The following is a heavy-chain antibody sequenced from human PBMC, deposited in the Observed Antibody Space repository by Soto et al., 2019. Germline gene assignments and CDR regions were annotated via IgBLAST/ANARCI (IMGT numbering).Heavy chain of an antibody. Sequence: GASVKVSCKASGGTFSIYAIIWVRQAPGQGLEWMGGIIPIFGTANYAQKFQGRVTITADESTSTAYMELSSLRSEDTAVYYCARAGPTGYYPPSNYYYYYGMDVWGQGTTVTVSS. CDR2: IIPIFGTA. D-gene: IGHD3-9*01. CDR1: GGTFSIYA. J-gene: IGHJ6*02. CDR3: ARAGPTGYYPPSNYYYYYGMDV. V-gene: IGHV1-69*13.